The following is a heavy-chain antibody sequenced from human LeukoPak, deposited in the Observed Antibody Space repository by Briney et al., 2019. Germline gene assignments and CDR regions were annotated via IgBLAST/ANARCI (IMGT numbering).Heavy chain of an antibody. V-gene: IGHV5-51*01. Sequence: GESLTISCKGSGYNFSSYWIGWVRQMPGKGLEWMGLIFPGDSDTRYSPSFQGQVTISADNSISTAYLPWSSLKASDTAMYYCARRPGKQLVRGGGAFDIWGQGTLVTVSS. CDR1: GYNFSSYW. J-gene: IGHJ3*02. D-gene: IGHD6-13*01. CDR2: IFPGDSDT. CDR3: ARRPGKQLVRGGGAFDI.